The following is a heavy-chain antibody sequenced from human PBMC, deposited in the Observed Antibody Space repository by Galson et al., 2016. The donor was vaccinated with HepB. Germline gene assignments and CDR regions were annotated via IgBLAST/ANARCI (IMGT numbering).Heavy chain of an antibody. J-gene: IGHJ4*02. D-gene: IGHD7-27*01. CDR2: IYYSGTT. CDR3: ARGMHGDGYFDP. V-gene: IGHV4-39*07. Sequence: GLEWIGSIYYSGTTYYNPSLQSRVTIFVDTSKNQLSLKLSSVTAADTAVYYCARGMHGDGYFDPWGQGTLVPVSS.